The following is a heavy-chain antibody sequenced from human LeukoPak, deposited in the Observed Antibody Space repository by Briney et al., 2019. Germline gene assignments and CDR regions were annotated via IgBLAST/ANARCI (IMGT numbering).Heavy chain of an antibody. D-gene: IGHD5-12*01. CDR3: AREGPSGYSGYDEGSIGY. CDR2: INHNSDGT. J-gene: IGHJ4*02. Sequence: GGSLRLSCAASGFTFRSYNMHWVRQAPGQGLEWMGWINHNSDGTNYAQKFQGRVTMTRDTSISTAYMELSRLRSDDTAVYYCAREGPSGYSGYDEGSIGYWGQGTLVTVSS. V-gene: IGHV1-2*02. CDR1: GFTFRSYN.